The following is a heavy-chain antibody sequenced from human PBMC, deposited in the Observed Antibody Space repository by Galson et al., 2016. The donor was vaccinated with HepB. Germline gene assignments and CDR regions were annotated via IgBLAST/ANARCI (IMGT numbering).Heavy chain of an antibody. J-gene: IGHJ5*02. CDR3: ARNHYYDLWSGYSFDP. D-gene: IGHD3-3*01. CDR2: IYYTGRT. Sequence: ETLSLTCTVSGGSISRFYWSWIRQAPGKGLEWIGYIYYTGRTNYNPSLKSRVTISVDTSKNQFSLKPGSVTAADTAVYYCARNHYYDLWSGYSFDPWGQGNLITVPT. V-gene: IGHV4-59*08. CDR1: GGSISRFY.